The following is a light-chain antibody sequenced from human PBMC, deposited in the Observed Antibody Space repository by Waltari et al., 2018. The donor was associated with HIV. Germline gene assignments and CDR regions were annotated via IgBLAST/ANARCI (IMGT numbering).Light chain of an antibody. V-gene: IGLV1-44*01. CDR1: SSNISINT. J-gene: IGLJ1*01. Sequence: QSVLTQPPSASGTPGQRVAIPCSGSSSNISINTANWHHHLPETAPKLLIYSNDQRPSGVPDRFSGYKSGTSASMAISGLQSEDEADYYCAAGDDSMNGYVFGTGTKVTVL. CDR2: SND. CDR3: AAGDDSMNGYV.